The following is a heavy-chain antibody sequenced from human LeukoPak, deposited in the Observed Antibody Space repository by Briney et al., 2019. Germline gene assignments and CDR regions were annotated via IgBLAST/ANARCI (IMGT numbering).Heavy chain of an antibody. J-gene: IGHJ4*02. V-gene: IGHV1-2*02. CDR3: ARLSKPTYYYGSGLAYFDY. Sequence: GASVKVSCKASGYTFTGYYMHWVRQAPGQGLEWMGWINPNSGGTNYAQKFQGRVTMTRDTSISTAYMELSRLRSDDPAVYYCARLSKPTYYYGSGLAYFDYWGQGTLVTVSS. D-gene: IGHD3-10*01. CDR2: INPNSGGT. CDR1: GYTFTGYY.